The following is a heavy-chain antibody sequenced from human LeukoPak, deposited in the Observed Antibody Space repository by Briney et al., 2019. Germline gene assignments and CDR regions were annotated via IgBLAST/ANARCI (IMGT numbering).Heavy chain of an antibody. J-gene: IGHJ4*02. CDR2: MNPNSGNT. CDR3: ARWARGSSWYGGLDY. V-gene: IGHV1-8*02. Sequence: GASVKVSCKASGYTFTSYYMHWVRQATGQGLEWMGWMNPNSGNTGYAQKFQGRVTMTRNTSISTAYMELSSLGSEDTAVYYCARWARGSSWYGGLDYWGQGTLVTVSS. D-gene: IGHD6-13*01. CDR1: GYTFTSYY.